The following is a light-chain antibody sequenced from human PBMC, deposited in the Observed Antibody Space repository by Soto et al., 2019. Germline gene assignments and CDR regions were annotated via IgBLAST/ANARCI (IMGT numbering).Light chain of an antibody. CDR1: SSDVGGYNF. CDR2: DVS. V-gene: IGLV2-14*01. Sequence: QSALTQPASVSGSPGQSITISCTETSSDVGGYNFVSWYQQHPGKAPKLMIYDVSNRPSGVSTRFSGSKSGNTASLTISGLQAEDEADYYCSSYTSSSTQVFGTGTKLTVL. CDR3: SSYTSSSTQV. J-gene: IGLJ1*01.